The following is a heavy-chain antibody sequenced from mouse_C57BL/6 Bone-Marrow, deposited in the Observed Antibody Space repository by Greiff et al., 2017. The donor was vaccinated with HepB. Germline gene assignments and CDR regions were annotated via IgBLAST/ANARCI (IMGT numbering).Heavy chain of an antibody. J-gene: IGHJ4*01. D-gene: IGHD2-3*01. CDR3: TGPDGYYVYYAMDY. Sequence: EVQLVESGGGLVQPGGSMKLSCVASGFTFSNYWMNWVRQSPEKGLEWVAQIRLKSDNYATHYAESVKGRFTISRDDSKSSVYLQMNNLRAEDTGIYYCTGPDGYYVYYAMDYWGQGTSVTVSS. CDR2: IRLKSDNYAT. V-gene: IGHV6-3*01. CDR1: GFTFSNYW.